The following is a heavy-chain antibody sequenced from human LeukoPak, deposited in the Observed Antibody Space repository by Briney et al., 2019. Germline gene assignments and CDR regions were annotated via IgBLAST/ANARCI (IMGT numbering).Heavy chain of an antibody. CDR3: ARGGFHHGFDF. CDR1: GDTFRVYY. CDR2: IDPKSGGP. J-gene: IGHJ3*01. Sequence: GASVKVSCKASGDTFRVYYMHWVRQAPGQGLEWMGWIDPKSGGPNYAQKFQGRVTLTSDTSISTSYMEPSRLTSDDTAVYYCARGGFHHGFDFWGQGTVVTVSS. V-gene: IGHV1-2*02.